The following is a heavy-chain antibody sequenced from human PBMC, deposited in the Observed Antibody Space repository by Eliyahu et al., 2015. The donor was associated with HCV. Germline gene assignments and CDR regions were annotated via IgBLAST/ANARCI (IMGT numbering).Heavy chain of an antibody. Sequence: GHVTISADKSISTAYLQWSSLKASDTAIYYCARRAGTQNAFDIWGQGTMVTVSS. J-gene: IGHJ3*02. V-gene: IGHV5-10-1*01. D-gene: IGHD1-1*01. CDR3: ARRAGTQNAFDI.